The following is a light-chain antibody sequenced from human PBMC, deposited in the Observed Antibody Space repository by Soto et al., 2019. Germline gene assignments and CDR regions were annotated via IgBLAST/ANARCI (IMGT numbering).Light chain of an antibody. Sequence: HSVLTQASPGFGSPGQSITISFTGTNTDVVGYNYVSWTQLHPGKAPKVVIYDVSNRPSGVSNRFSGSKSGNTASLTISGLQAEDAADYYCSSYTSSSTSVFGTG. CDR2: DVS. V-gene: IGLV2-14*01. CDR3: SSYTSSSTSV. CDR1: NTDVVGYNY. J-gene: IGLJ1*01.